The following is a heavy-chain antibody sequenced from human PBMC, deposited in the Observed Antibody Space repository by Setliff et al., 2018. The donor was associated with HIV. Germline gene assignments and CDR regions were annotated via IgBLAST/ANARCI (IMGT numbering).Heavy chain of an antibody. CDR1: GFTFTDYW. D-gene: IGHD6-6*01. CDR2: INVDGSSI. J-gene: IGHJ4*02. CDR3: ARLPQDVRSSIDF. V-gene: IGHV3-74*01. Sequence: GGSLRLSCAASGFTFTDYWMHWVRQVPGQGLVWVSRINVDGSSISYADSVKGRSTISRDNAKNTLFLQMNSLRAEDTAVYYCARLPQDVRSSIDFWGQGTLVTVSS.